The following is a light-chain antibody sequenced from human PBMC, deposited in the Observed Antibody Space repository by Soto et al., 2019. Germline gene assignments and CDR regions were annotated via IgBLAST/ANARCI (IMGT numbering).Light chain of an antibody. CDR2: DVS. CDR1: SSDVGGSNH. J-gene: IGLJ1*01. V-gene: IGLV2-11*01. CDR3: CSSAGDYTFA. Sequence: QSVLTQPRSVSGSPGQPVTISCTGTSSDVGGSNHVSWYQHHPGKAPKFMIYDVSKRPSGVPDRFSGSKSGNTASLTISGLQAEDEADYYCCSSAGDYTFAFGTGTRSPS.